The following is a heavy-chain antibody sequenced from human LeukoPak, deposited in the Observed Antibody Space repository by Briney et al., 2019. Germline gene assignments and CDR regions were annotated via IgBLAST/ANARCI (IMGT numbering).Heavy chain of an antibody. Sequence: SETLSLTCTVSGGSISSYYWSWIRQPAGKGLEWIGRIYTSGSTNYNPSLKSRVTMSLDTSKSQFSLKLSSVTAADTAVYHCARGRVFYDSTGYFIWGQGTMVTVSS. V-gene: IGHV4-4*07. CDR1: GGSISSYY. CDR3: ARGRVFYDSTGYFI. J-gene: IGHJ3*02. CDR2: IYTSGST. D-gene: IGHD3-22*01.